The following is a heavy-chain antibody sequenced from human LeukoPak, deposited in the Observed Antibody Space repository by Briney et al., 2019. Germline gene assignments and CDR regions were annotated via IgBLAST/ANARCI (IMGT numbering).Heavy chain of an antibody. D-gene: IGHD2-2*01. Sequence: GASVKVSCKASGYTFTSYGISWVRQAPGQGLEWMRWISAYNGNTNYAQKLQGRVTMTTDTSASTAYMELSSLRSEDTAVYYCARTPFCSSTSCYAQNAFDIWGQGTMVTVSS. J-gene: IGHJ3*02. V-gene: IGHV1-18*01. CDR3: ARTPFCSSTSCYAQNAFDI. CDR2: ISAYNGNT. CDR1: GYTFTSYG.